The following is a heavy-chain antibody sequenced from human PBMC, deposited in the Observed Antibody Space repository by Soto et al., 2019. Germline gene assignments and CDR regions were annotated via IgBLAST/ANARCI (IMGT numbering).Heavy chain of an antibody. D-gene: IGHD5-18*01. J-gene: IGHJ6*02. CDR3: ARDSTAGIHYYYYGADV. Sequence: QVLLQESGPGLVKPSETLSLTCTVSGGSISNYYWSWIRQPPGKGLAWIGYIYYTGSTNYNPSLKSRVTISVDTAKNQFSLKLSSVTAADAAVYYCARDSTAGIHYYYYGADVWGRGTTVTVSS. CDR1: GGSISNYY. CDR2: IYYTGST. V-gene: IGHV4-59*01.